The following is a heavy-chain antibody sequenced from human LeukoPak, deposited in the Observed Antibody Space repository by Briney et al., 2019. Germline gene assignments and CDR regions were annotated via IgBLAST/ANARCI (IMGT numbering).Heavy chain of an antibody. D-gene: IGHD1-26*01. Sequence: ASVKVSRKASGYTFTGYYMHWVRQAPGQGLEWMGRINPNSGGTNYAQKFQGRVTMTRDTSISTAYMELSSLRSEDTAVYYCARDPPSGSYSEGFDYWGQGTLVTVSS. CDR1: GYTFTGYY. CDR3: ARDPPSGSYSEGFDY. J-gene: IGHJ4*02. CDR2: INPNSGGT. V-gene: IGHV1-2*06.